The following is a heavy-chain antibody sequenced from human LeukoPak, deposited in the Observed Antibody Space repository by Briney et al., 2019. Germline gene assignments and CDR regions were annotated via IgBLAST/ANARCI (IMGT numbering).Heavy chain of an antibody. V-gene: IGHV3-23*01. Sequence: GGSLRLSCAASGFTFSSYGMHWVRQAPGKGLEWVSAISGSGGSTYYADSVKGRFTISRDNSKNTLYLQMNSLRAEDTAVYYCAKQSLDSSGSTLGFDYWGQGTLVTVSS. D-gene: IGHD6-19*01. J-gene: IGHJ4*02. CDR3: AKQSLDSSGSTLGFDY. CDR1: GFTFSSYG. CDR2: ISGSGGST.